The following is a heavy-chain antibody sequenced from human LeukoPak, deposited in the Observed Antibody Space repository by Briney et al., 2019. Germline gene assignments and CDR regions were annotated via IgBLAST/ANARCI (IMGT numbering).Heavy chain of an antibody. V-gene: IGHV4-61*01. CDR2: TYNGGSA. CDR3: VRGHGGY. J-gene: IGHJ4*02. Sequence: SETLSLTCTVSGGSVSSSIYHWFWIRQPPGKGLEWIGFTYNGGSAYYNPSLKSRVTISVDMAKNQFSLKVMSVTAADTAVYYCVRGHGGYWGQGTLVTVSS. CDR1: GGSVSSSIYH.